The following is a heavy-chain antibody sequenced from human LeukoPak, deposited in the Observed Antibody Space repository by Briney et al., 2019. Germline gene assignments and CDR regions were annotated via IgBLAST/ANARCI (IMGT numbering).Heavy chain of an antibody. D-gene: IGHD3-3*01. J-gene: IGHJ4*02. CDR3: ARNDFWSGYYPADY. Sequence: ASVKVSCKASGYTFTGYYMHWVRQAPGQGLEWMGWINPNSGVTNYEQKFQGRVTMTRDTSISTAYMELSSLRSDDTAVYYCARNDFWSGYYPADYWGQGTLVTVSS. CDR2: INPNSGVT. V-gene: IGHV1-2*02. CDR1: GYTFTGYY.